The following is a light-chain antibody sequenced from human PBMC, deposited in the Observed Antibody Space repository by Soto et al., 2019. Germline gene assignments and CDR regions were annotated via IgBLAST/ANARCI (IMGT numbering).Light chain of an antibody. J-gene: IGKJ1*01. CDR1: RSLLHIDGYNY. CDR2: WGS. V-gene: IGKV2-28*01. CDR3: KQAVSTRT. Sequence: DIVVTHAPLALSLTHVDAPYILCSASRSLLHIDGYNYLDWYVQEPGHSPQLLIFWGSYRASGLPDRFSGSGSGTYFTLRISRVDAEDVGFYYRKQAVSTRTCGPGTKG.